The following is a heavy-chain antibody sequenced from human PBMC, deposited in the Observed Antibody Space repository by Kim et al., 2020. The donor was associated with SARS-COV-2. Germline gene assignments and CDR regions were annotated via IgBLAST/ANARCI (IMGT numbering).Heavy chain of an antibody. Sequence: VDPVKGRFTISRDNAKNALYLQMKRLRAEDTAVYYWARAVDWSVVAPFDYGGQGTLVTVSS. D-gene: IGHD2-21*01. V-gene: IGHV3-7*03. CDR3: ARAVDWSVVAPFDY. J-gene: IGHJ4*02.